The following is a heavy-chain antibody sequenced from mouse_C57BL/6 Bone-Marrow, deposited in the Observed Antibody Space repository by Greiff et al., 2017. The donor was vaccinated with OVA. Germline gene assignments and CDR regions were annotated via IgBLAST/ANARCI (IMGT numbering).Heavy chain of an antibody. CDR2: IHPNSGST. J-gene: IGHJ4*01. CDR3: ARGDDYDGYAMDY. CDR1: GYTFTSYW. D-gene: IGHD2-4*01. Sequence: QVQLQQPGAELVKPGASVKLSCKASGYTFTSYWMHWVKQRPGQGLEWIGMIHPNSGSTNYNEKFKSKATLTVDKSSSTAYMQLSSLTSEDSAVYYCARGDDYDGYAMDYWGQGTSVTVSS. V-gene: IGHV1-64*01.